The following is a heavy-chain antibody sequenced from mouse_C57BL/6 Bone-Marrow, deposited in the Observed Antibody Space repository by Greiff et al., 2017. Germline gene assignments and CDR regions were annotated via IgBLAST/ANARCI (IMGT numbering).Heavy chain of an antibody. J-gene: IGHJ3*01. CDR3: ARGLAY. Sequence: EVKLQESGPELVNPRASVKISCKASGYSLTDYNMTWVPQSNRKSLLWIGVINPNHGTPSYNQKFKGKATLTVDQSSSTAYMQFFCLTSEDSAVYYCARGLAYWGPGTLVTGSA. CDR1: GYSLTDYN. CDR2: INPNHGTP. V-gene: IGHV1-39*01.